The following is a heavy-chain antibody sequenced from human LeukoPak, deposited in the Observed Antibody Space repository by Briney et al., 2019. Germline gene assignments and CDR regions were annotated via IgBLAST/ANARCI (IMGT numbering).Heavy chain of an antibody. V-gene: IGHV3-7*01. J-gene: IGHJ3*02. CDR3: ARDLRGKYCSSTSCWGAFDI. CDR2: IKQDGSEK. D-gene: IGHD2-2*01. Sequence: SGGSLRLSCAASGFTFSSYWMSWVRQAPGKGLEWVANIKQDGSEKYYVDSVKGRFTISRDNAKNSLYLQMNSLRAEDTAVYYCARDLRGKYCSSTSCWGAFDIWGQGTMVTVSS. CDR1: GFTFSSYW.